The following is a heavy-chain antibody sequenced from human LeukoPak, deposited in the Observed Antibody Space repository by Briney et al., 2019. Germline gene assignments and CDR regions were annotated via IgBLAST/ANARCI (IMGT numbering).Heavy chain of an antibody. Sequence: GGSPRLSCAASGFTFSSYSMNWVRQAPGKGLEWVSSISSSSSYIYYADSVKGRFTISRDNAKNSLYLQMNSLRAEDTAVYYCARDPRGYSGYQLYYFDYWGQGPLVTVSS. D-gene: IGHD5-12*01. J-gene: IGHJ4*02. CDR1: GFTFSSYS. V-gene: IGHV3-21*01. CDR2: ISSSSSYI. CDR3: ARDPRGYSGYQLYYFDY.